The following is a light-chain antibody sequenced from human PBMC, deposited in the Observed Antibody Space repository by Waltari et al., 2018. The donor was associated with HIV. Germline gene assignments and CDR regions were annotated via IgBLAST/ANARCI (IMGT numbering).Light chain of an antibody. CDR3: SSYTASGSVI. CDR1: SSDVGGYNY. V-gene: IGLV2-11*01. CDR2: DVS. Sequence: QSALTQPRSVSGSPGQSVTISCTGTSSDVGGYNYVTWYQQHPGKAPNLMFYDVSKRPSGVPDRFSGSKSGNTASLTISGLQGEDEAHYYCSSYTASGSVIFGGGTNLTVL. J-gene: IGLJ2*01.